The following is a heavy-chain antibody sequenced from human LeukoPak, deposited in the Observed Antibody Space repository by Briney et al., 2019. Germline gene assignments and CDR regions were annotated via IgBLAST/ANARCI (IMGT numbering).Heavy chain of an antibody. CDR2: INSDGSST. CDR1: GITFSSYW. CDR3: ARRVGTAMDS. J-gene: IGHJ5*01. Sequence: SGGSLRLSCAASGITFSSYWMHWVRQAPGKGLVWVSGINSDGSSTRYADAVKGRFTISRDNAKNTLYLQMNSLRAEDTAVYYCARRVGTAMDSWGQGTLVTVSS. V-gene: IGHV3-74*01. D-gene: IGHD5-18*01.